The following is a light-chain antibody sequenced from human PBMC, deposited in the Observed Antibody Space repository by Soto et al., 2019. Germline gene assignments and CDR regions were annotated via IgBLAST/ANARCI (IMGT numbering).Light chain of an antibody. CDR3: QQRVNWPRFP. CDR2: DAS. CDR1: QSVSSY. J-gene: IGKJ2*01. Sequence: EIVLKQYPGTLSLSPGERATLSCRASQSVSSYLACYRQQRGQAPRLLIYDASNRGTGIPARFSGGRTETNFNLAISSVEPKDLAVYYSQQRVNWPRFPFGQGTKLEIK. V-gene: IGKV3-11*01.